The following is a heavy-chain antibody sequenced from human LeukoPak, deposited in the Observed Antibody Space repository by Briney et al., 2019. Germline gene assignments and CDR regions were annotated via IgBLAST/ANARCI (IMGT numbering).Heavy chain of an antibody. CDR3: ARGPPRGKYYYMDV. D-gene: IGHD1-1*01. Sequence: GGSLRLSCAASGFTFSSFDMHWVRQPTGQGLEWVSTIGTASDTYYPGSVEGRFTLSRDNAKNSLYLQLNSLTAGDTAVYYCARGPPRGKYYYMDVWGKGTTVTVSS. J-gene: IGHJ6*03. V-gene: IGHV3-13*01. CDR1: GFTFSSFD. CDR2: IGTASDT.